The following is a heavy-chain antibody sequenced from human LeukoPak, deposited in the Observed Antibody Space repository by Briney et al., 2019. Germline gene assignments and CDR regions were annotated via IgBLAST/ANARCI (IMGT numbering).Heavy chain of an antibody. V-gene: IGHV3-53*05. CDR1: GFTVSSNY. J-gene: IGHJ4*02. CDR2: IYSGGST. Sequence: GGSLRLSCAASGFTVSSNYMSWVRQAPGKGLEWVSVIYSGGSTYYADSVKGRFTISRDNSKNTLYLQMNSLRAEDTAVYYCTTGKVDSSGYYYEYYFDYWGQGTLVTVSS. D-gene: IGHD3-22*01. CDR3: TTGKVDSSGYYYEYYFDY.